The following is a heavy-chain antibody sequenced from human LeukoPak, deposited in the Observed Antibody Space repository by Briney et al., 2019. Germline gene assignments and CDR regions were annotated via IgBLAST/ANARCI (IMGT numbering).Heavy chain of an antibody. CDR2: MNPNSGNT. V-gene: IGHV1-8*02. J-gene: IGHJ4*02. CDR1: GYTFTSYD. Sequence: ASVKVSCKASGYTFTSYDINWVRQATGQGLEWMGWMNPNSGNTGYAQKFQGRVTMTRDTSTSTVYMELSSLRSEDTAVYYCARVWVGADDYSDYWGQGTLVTVSS. CDR3: ARVWVGADDYSDY. D-gene: IGHD1-26*01.